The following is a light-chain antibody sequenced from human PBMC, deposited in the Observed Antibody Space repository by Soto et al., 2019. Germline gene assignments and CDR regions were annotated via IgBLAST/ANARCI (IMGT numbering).Light chain of an antibody. V-gene: IGKV1-27*01. CDR1: QGIGNY. J-gene: IGKJ1*01. CDR2: DAS. CDR3: QKYNTAPET. Sequence: DIQMTQSPSSLSASVGDRVTITCRASQGIGNYLAWYQQKPGKVPKNLIYDASTFQSGDPYRFSGSGSETHHTLTISSLQPEDVETYYCQKYNTAPETFGQGTKVEIK.